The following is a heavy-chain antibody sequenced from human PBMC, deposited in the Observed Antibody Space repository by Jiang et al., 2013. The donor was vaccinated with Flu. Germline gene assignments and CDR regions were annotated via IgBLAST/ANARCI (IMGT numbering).Heavy chain of an antibody. Sequence: LLKPSETLSLTCTVSGGSVSSSNYYWGWIRQPPGKGLEWIGNIYYSGSTYYNPSLKSRVAISLDTSRNHFSLTLSSVTAADTAVYYCARRLGGSSEFDPWGQGPWSPSPQ. CDR3: ARRLGGSSEFDP. J-gene: IGHJ5*02. CDR2: IYYSGST. D-gene: IGHD6-6*01. CDR1: GGSVSSSNYY. V-gene: IGHV4-39*02.